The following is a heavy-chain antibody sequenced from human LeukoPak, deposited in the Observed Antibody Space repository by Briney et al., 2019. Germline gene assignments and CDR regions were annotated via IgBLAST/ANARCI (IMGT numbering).Heavy chain of an antibody. Sequence: ASVKVSCKASGYTFTGYYMHWVRQAPGQGLEWMGWINPNSGGTNYAQKFQGRVTMTRDTSISTAYMELSRLRSDDTAVYYCAREGGYCSGGSCYSNFDYWGQGTLVTVSS. J-gene: IGHJ4*02. CDR2: INPNSGGT. V-gene: IGHV1-2*02. CDR3: AREGGYCSGGSCYSNFDY. CDR1: GYTFTGYY. D-gene: IGHD2-15*01.